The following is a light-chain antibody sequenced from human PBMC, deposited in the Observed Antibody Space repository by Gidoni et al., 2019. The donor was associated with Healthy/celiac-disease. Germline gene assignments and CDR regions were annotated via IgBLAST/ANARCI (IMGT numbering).Light chain of an antibody. V-gene: IGKV1-27*01. CDR1: QGISNY. J-gene: IGKJ1*01. Sequence: DIQMTQSPSSLSASVGDRVTITCRASQGISNYLAWYHQKPGKVPKLLIYAASTLQSGVPSRFSGSGSGTDFTLTISSLQPEDVATYYCQKYNSAPWTFXQXTKVEIK. CDR3: QKYNSAPWT. CDR2: AAS.